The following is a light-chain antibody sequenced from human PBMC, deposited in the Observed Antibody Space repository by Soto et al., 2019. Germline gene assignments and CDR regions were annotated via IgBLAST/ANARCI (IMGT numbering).Light chain of an antibody. CDR1: HSISSW. CDR2: KTS. CDR3: QQYDSYPLT. J-gene: IGKJ4*01. Sequence: DIQMTQSPSTLSASVGDRVTITCRASHSISSWLAWYQQKPGKAPNLLIYKTSSLESGVPSRFSGSGSGTEFTLTVNSLQPDDFATYYCQQYDSYPLTFGGGTKVDIK. V-gene: IGKV1-5*03.